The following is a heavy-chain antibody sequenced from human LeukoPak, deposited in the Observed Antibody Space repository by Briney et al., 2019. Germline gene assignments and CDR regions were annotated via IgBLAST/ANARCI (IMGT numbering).Heavy chain of an antibody. V-gene: IGHV3-74*01. Sequence: QSGGSLRLSCAASGFTFSSYWMHWVRQAPGRGLVWVSRINSDGSSTSYADSVRGRFTISRDNAKNTLYLQMNSLRAEDTAVYYCAKGGKTIMCPTGCYDYWGQGTLVTVSS. CDR3: AKGGKTIMCPTGCYDY. D-gene: IGHD2-2*01. J-gene: IGHJ4*02. CDR2: INSDGSST. CDR1: GFTFSSYW.